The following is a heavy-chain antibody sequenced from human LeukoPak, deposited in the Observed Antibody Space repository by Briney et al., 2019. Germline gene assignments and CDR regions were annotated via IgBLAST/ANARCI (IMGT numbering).Heavy chain of an antibody. CDR2: TYYSSNWYK. D-gene: IGHD5-24*01. V-gene: IGHV6-1*01. CDR3: SRGWLQQGFDY. Sequence: SQTFSLTCAISGDSVSTNNAGWNWIRQSPSRGLEWLGRTYYSSNWYKDYAVSVISRITINPDTSKNQFSLQLNSVTPEDTAVYYCSRGWLQQGFDYWGQGTLVTVSS. CDR1: GDSVSTNNAG. J-gene: IGHJ4*02.